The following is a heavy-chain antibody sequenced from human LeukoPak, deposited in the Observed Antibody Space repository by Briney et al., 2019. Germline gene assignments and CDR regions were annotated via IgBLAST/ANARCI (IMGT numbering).Heavy chain of an antibody. J-gene: IGHJ3*02. Sequence: SETLSLTCTVSGGSISSYYWSWIRQPPGKGLAWIGYIYYSGSTNYNPSLKSRVTISVDTSKNQFSLKLSSVTAADTAVYYCARLSRFLYAFDIWGQGTMVTVSS. CDR3: ARLSRFLYAFDI. CDR2: IYYSGST. CDR1: GGSISSYY. V-gene: IGHV4-59*08. D-gene: IGHD3-3*01.